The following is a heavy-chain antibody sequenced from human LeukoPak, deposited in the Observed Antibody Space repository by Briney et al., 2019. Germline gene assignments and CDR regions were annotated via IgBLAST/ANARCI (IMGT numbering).Heavy chain of an antibody. J-gene: IGHJ4*02. CDR2: IYYSGST. CDR3: ARGREYYDSSGSVPFDY. CDR1: GGSISSYY. Sequence: SETLSLTCTVSGGSISSYYWSWIRQPPGKGLEWIGYIYYSGSTNYNPSLKSRVTIPVDTSKNQFSLKLSSVTAADTAVYYCARGREYYDSSGSVPFDYWGQGTLVTVSS. D-gene: IGHD3-22*01. V-gene: IGHV4-59*01.